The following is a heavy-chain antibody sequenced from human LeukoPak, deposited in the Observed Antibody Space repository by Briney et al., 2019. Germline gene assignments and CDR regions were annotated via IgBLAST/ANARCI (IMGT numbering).Heavy chain of an antibody. D-gene: IGHD2-2*02. V-gene: IGHV1-18*01. CDR1: GYTFTSYG. CDR3: ARELNPAAISGSEVYGMELRDSPGNWFDP. CDR2: ISAYNGNT. Sequence: ASVKVSCKASGYTFTSYGISWVRQAPGQGLEWMGWISAYNGNTNYAQKLQGRVTMTTDTSTSTAHMELSRLRSDDTAVYYCARELNPAAISGSEVYGMELRDSPGNWFDPWGQGTLVTVSS. J-gene: IGHJ5*02.